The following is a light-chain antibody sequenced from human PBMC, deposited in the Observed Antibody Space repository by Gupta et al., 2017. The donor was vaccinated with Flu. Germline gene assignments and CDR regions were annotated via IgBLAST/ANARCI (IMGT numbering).Light chain of an antibody. CDR1: QSVSNK. J-gene: IGKJ1*01. V-gene: IGKV3-15*01. Sequence: EIAMTQSPATLSVSPGESATLSCRASQSVSNKLAWYRQKPGQAPSLLIYDASLRATGVPARFSASGSGTXFTLTIXSRQSEDFAVYYRQQVSNWPITFGXGTKVDIK. CDR2: DAS. CDR3: QQVSNWPIT.